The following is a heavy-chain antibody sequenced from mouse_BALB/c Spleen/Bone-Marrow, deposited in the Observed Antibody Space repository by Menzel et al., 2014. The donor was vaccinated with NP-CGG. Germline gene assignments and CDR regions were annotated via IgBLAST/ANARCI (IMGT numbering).Heavy chain of an antibody. V-gene: IGHV1-54*01. D-gene: IGHD4-1*01. CDR3: GRRLTGTSALDV. Sequence: VQLQQSGAELVRPGPSVKVSSKASGNAFTNYLIGWVKQRPGQGLEFIGVINLGRVGTNYNEKFRRKATLTADKSSSTAYMQLSSLTSDDSAVYFCGRRLTGTSALDVWGQGTPVTVSS. CDR1: GNAFTNYL. J-gene: IGHJ4*01. CDR2: INLGRVGT.